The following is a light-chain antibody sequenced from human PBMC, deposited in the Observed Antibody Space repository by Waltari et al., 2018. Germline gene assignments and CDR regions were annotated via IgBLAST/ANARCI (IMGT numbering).Light chain of an antibody. CDR1: SNDVGRSTF. CDR3: CAYAGKV. CDR2: DDT. J-gene: IGLJ3*02. Sequence: QSALPQPASVSGSPGQSATISCTGPSNDVGRSTFFSWYPQHPGKAPKLIIHDDTERPSGVSDRFSGSKSANGASLTISGLQAEDEAHYYCCAYAGKVFGGGTRLTVL. V-gene: IGLV2-23*01.